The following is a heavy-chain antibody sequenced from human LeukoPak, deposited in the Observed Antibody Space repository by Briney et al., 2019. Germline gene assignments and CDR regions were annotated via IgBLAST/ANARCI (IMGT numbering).Heavy chain of an antibody. V-gene: IGHV4-34*01. CDR2: INHSGST. J-gene: IGHJ6*02. CDR1: GGSFSGYY. CDR3: AREYGVVAATDGMDV. Sequence: PSETLSLTCAVYGGSFSGYYWSWIRQPPGKGLEWIGEINHSGSTNYNPSLKSRVTISVDTSKNQFSLKLSSVTAADTAVYYCAREYGVVAATDGMDVWGQGTTVTVSS. D-gene: IGHD2-15*01.